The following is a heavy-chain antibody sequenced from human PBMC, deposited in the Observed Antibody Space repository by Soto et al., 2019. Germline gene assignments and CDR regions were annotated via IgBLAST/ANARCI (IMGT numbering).Heavy chain of an antibody. D-gene: IGHD1-1*01. J-gene: IGHJ6*02. CDR1: GGSISSGDYY. Sequence: PSETLSLTCTVSGGSISSGDYYWSWIRQPPGKGLEWIGYIYYSGSTYYNPSLKSRVTISVDTSKNQFSLKLSSVTAADTAVYYCAREGEPAGTTYYNYYYYYGMDVWGQGTTVTVSS. V-gene: IGHV4-30-4*01. CDR3: AREGEPAGTTYYNYYYYYGMDV. CDR2: IYYSGST.